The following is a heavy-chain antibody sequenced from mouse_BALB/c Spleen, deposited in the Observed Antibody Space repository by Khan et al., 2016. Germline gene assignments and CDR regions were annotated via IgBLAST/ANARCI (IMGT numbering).Heavy chain of an antibody. J-gene: IGHJ2*01. CDR3: ARFDYDRGYFDY. D-gene: IGHD2-4*01. V-gene: IGHV3-2*02. CDR2: ITYSGST. CDR1: GYSITSDYA. Sequence: EVQLQESGPGLVKPSQSLSLTCTVTGYSITSDYAWNWIRQFPGNRLEWMGYITYSGSTSYNPSLKSRISITRDTSKNQFFLQLNSVTTEDTATYYCARFDYDRGYFDYWGQGTTLTVSS.